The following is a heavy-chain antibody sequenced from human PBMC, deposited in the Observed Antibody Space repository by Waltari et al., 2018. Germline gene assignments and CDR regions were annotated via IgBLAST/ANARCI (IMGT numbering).Heavy chain of an antibody. Sequence: QVQLQQWGAGLLKPSETLSLTCAVYGGSFSGYYWSWIRQPPGKGLEWIGEINHSGSTNYNPALKSRVTISVDTSKNQFSLKLSSVTAADTAVYYCASSNVAGHDYWGQGTLVIVSS. D-gene: IGHD6-19*01. CDR2: INHSGST. CDR3: ASSNVAGHDY. J-gene: IGHJ4*02. V-gene: IGHV4-34*01. CDR1: GGSFSGYY.